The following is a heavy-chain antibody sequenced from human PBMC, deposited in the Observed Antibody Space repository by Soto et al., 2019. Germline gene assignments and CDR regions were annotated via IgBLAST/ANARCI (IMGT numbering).Heavy chain of an antibody. CDR1: GGSFSGYY. J-gene: IGHJ3*02. CDR3: ERVLSYSSSLGAFDI. CDR2: INHSGST. D-gene: IGHD6-6*01. V-gene: IGHV4-34*01. Sequence: SETLSLICAVYGGSFSGYYWSWIRQPPGKGLEWIGEINHSGSTNYNPSLKSRVTISVDTSKNQFSLKLSSVTAADTAVYYCERVLSYSSSLGAFDIWGQATMVTVS.